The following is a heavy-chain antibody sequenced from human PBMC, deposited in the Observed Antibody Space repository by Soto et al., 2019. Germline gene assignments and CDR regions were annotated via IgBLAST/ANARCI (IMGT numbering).Heavy chain of an antibody. D-gene: IGHD2-15*01. CDR2: ISTYNGNT. Sequence: ASVKVSCKASGYTFTSYGISWLRQAPGQGLEWMGWISTYNGNTNSAQKLQGRVTMTTDTSTSTAYMELRSLRSDDTAVYYCATLAPYCSGGSCYPNWGQGTLVTVSS. CDR3: ATLAPYCSGGSCYPN. CDR1: GYTFTSYG. V-gene: IGHV1-18*01. J-gene: IGHJ4*02.